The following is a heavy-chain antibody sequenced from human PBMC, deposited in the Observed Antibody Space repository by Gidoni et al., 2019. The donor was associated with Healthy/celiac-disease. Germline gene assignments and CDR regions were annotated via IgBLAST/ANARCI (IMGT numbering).Heavy chain of an antibody. CDR3: ARDPPRYIAAAAHGDY. Sequence: EVQLVESGGGLVQPGGSLRLSCAASGFTFRSYEMNWVRQAPGKGLEWVSYSSSSGSTRYYADSVKGRFTIARDNAKNSLYLQMNSLRAEDTAVYYCARDPPRYIAAAAHGDYWGQGTLVTVSS. CDR1: GFTFRSYE. D-gene: IGHD6-13*01. CDR2: SSSSGSTR. V-gene: IGHV3-48*03. J-gene: IGHJ4*02.